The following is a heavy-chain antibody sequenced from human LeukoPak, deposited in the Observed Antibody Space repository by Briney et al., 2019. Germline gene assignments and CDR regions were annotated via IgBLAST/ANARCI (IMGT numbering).Heavy chain of an antibody. D-gene: IGHD6-13*01. Sequence: SVKVSCKAAGYTFTSYDINWVRQATGQGLEWMGWMDPNSRNTGYAQKFQGRVTMTRSTSISTAYMELSSLRSEATAVYYCAITSYSSSWHEPLDYWGQGTLVTVSS. V-gene: IGHV1-8*01. CDR3: AITSYSSSWHEPLDY. CDR2: MDPNSRNT. CDR1: GYTFTSYD. J-gene: IGHJ4*02.